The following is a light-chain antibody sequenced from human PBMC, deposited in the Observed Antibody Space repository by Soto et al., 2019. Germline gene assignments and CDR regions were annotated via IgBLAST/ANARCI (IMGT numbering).Light chain of an antibody. V-gene: IGKV1-9*01. J-gene: IGKJ5*01. CDR2: AAS. CDR3: QQYYSYPIT. CDR1: QGISSY. Sequence: DIQLTQSPSFLSASVGDRVTITCRASQGISSYLAWYRQKPGKAPKLLIYAASTLQSGVPSRFSGSGSGTDFTLTISCLQSEDFATYYCQQYYSYPITFGQGTRLEIK.